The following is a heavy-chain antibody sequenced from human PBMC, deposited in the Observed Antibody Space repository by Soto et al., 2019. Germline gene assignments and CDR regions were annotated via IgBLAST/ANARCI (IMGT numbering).Heavy chain of an antibody. D-gene: IGHD2-2*01. CDR3: AKDLGSVVVPAAIVALPDY. J-gene: IGHJ4*02. Sequence: QVQLVESGGGVVQPGRSLRLSCAASGFTFSSYGMHWVRQAPGKGLEWVAVISYDGSNKYYADSVKGRFTISRDNSKNTLYLQMNSLRAEDTAVYYCAKDLGSVVVPAAIVALPDYCGQGTLVTVSS. CDR1: GFTFSSYG. V-gene: IGHV3-30*18. CDR2: ISYDGSNK.